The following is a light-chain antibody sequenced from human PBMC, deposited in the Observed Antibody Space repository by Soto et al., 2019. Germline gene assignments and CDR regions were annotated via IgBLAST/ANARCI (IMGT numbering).Light chain of an antibody. CDR3: QQYNNWPPWT. J-gene: IGKJ1*01. Sequence: ILMTQSPATLSVSPGERATLSCRASQSVSNNLAWYQQKPGQAPRLLIYDASTRATGIPARFSGSGSGTDFTLTISGLQSEDFAVYYCQQYNNWPPWTFRQGTKVEIK. CDR2: DAS. V-gene: IGKV3-15*01. CDR1: QSVSNN.